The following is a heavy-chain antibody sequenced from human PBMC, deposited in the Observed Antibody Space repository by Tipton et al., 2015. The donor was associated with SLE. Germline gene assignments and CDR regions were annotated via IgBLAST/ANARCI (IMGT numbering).Heavy chain of an antibody. CDR1: GGSISRYY. D-gene: IGHD5-24*01. J-gene: IGHJ4*02. CDR2: VYDSGNA. V-gene: IGHV4-59*01. Sequence: TLSLTCTVSGGSISRYYWSWIRQPPGKGLEWIGFVYDSGNAAYNPSLASRVTMSVDTPKNQFSLKMTSVSAADTAMYYCARVFRHAYNYPSTRFDYSGQGTPVTVSS. CDR3: ARVFRHAYNYPSTRFDY.